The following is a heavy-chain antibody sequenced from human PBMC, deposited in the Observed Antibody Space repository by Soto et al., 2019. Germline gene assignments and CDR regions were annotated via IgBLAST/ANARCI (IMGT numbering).Heavy chain of an antibody. CDR3: AGLQSMRLSGLDP. CDR1: GGSISSGDYY. CDR2: IYYSGST. Sequence: QVQLQESGPGLVKPSQTLSLTCTVSGGSISSGDYYWSWIRQPPGKGLEWIGYIYYSGSTYYNPSLKSRVTVSVDTSKNQFSLKLSSVTAADTAVYYCAGLQSMRLSGLDPWGQGTLVTVSS. J-gene: IGHJ5*02. D-gene: IGHD3-16*02. V-gene: IGHV4-30-4*01.